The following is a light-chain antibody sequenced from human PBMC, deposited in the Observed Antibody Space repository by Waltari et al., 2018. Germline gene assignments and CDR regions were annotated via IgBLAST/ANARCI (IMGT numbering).Light chain of an antibody. CDR3: QQYGSSILYT. CDR2: GAS. CDR1: QRLTKNY. Sequence: LTQSPRTLSLSPGERATLSCRASQRLTKNYLSWYQQKPGQAPRLLIYGASSRAAGIPDRFSGSGSGTDFALTISRLEPEDSAVYYCQQYGSSILYTFGQGTKLEIQ. V-gene: IGKV3-20*01. J-gene: IGKJ2*01.